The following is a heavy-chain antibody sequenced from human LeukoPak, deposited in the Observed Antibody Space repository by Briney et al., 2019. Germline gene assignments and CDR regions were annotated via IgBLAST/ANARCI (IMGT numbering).Heavy chain of an antibody. V-gene: IGHV4-39*02. CDR2: IYDSGST. J-gene: IGHJ4*02. CDR3: ARDPISSSWYYFDY. Sequence: SETLSLTCTVSGGSIRSSYYYWGWIRQPPGKGLEWIGSIYDSGSTYYNPSLKSRVTISVDTSKNQFSLKLNSVTAADTAVYYCARDPISSSWYYFDYWGQGTLVTVSS. D-gene: IGHD6-13*01. CDR1: GGSIRSSYYY.